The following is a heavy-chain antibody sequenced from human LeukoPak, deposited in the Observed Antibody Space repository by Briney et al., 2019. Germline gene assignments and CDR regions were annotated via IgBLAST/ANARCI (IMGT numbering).Heavy chain of an antibody. J-gene: IGHJ4*02. CDR3: ARDLKGGSSWYVGFDY. CDR2: ISAYNGNT. Sequence: ASVKVSCKASGYTFTSYGISWVRQAPGQGLEWMGWISAYNGNTNYAQKLQGRVTMTTDTSTSTAYMELRSLRSDDTAVYYCARDLKGGSSWYVGFDYWGQGTPVTVSS. V-gene: IGHV1-18*01. CDR1: GYTFTSYG. D-gene: IGHD6-13*01.